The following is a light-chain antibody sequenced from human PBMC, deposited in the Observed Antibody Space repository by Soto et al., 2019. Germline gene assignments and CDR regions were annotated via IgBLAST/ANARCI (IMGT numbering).Light chain of an antibody. CDR2: DNS. J-gene: IGLJ2*01. CDR1: SSNVGNNF. Sequence: QPVLTQPPSMSAAPGQKVTITCSGSSSNVGNNFVSWYQQLPGTAPKLLIFDNSQRPSGIPDRFFGSKSGTSATLAITGPQTGDEAVYYCGTWDTKLNAVVFGGGTKLTVL. CDR3: GTWDTKLNAVV. V-gene: IGLV1-51*01.